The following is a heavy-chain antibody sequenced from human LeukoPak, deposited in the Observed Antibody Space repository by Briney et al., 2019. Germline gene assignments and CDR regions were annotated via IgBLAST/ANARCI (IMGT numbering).Heavy chain of an antibody. V-gene: IGHV3-30*04. CDR1: GFTFSSYA. Sequence: GGSLRLSCAASGFTFSSYAMHWVRQAPGKGLEWVAVISYDGSNKYYADSVKGRFTISRDNSKNTLYLQMNSLRAEDTAVYYCARDRGPRVLGEWIQHWGQGTLVTVSS. CDR3: ARDRGPRVLGEWIQH. CDR2: ISYDGSNK. J-gene: IGHJ1*01. D-gene: IGHD3-10*01.